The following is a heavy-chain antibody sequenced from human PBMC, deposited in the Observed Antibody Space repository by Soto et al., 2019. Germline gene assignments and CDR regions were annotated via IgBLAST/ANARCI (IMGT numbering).Heavy chain of an antibody. D-gene: IGHD2-2*01. CDR3: ARDPDLYCSSTSCYGRGYDY. CDR2: ISYDGNNK. V-gene: IGHV3-30-3*01. J-gene: IGHJ4*02. CDR1: GFTFSSYA. Sequence: QVQLVESGGGVVQPGRSLRLSCAASGFTFSSYAMHWVRQAPGKGLEWVAVISYDGNNKYYADSVKGRFTISRDNSKSTLYLQLNRRRAEDTAVYYCARDPDLYCSSTSCYGRGYDYWGQGTLVTVSS.